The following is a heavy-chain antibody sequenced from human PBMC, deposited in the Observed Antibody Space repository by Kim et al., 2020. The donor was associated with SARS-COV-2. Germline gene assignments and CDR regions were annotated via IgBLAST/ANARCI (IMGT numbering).Heavy chain of an antibody. Sequence: GGSLRLSCAVSGFTFSSYWMSWVRQAPGKGLEWVANIKQDGSEKYYVDSVKGRFTISRDNAKNSLYLQMNSLRAEDTAVYYCARESYDILTGYYFDYWGQGTLVTVSS. J-gene: IGHJ4*02. CDR2: IKQDGSEK. D-gene: IGHD3-9*01. V-gene: IGHV3-7*05. CDR3: ARESYDILTGYYFDY. CDR1: GFTFSSYW.